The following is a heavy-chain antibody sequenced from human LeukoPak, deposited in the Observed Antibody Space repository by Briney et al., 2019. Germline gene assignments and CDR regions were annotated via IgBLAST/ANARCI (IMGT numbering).Heavy chain of an antibody. Sequence: PSETLSLTCTVSGVSISYATYQWTWIRQSAGKGLEWIGLISKSGTTNYNPSHKSRVTISIDTTKNQFSLKLTSVTAADTAVYYCARANSRLNWFDPWGQGTLVTVSS. CDR1: GVSISYATYQ. V-gene: IGHV4-61*02. D-gene: IGHD2/OR15-2a*01. CDR2: ISKSGTT. CDR3: ARANSRLNWFDP. J-gene: IGHJ5*02.